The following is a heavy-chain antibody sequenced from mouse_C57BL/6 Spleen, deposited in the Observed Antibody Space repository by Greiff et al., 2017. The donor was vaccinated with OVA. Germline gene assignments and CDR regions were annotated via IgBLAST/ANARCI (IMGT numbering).Heavy chain of an antibody. J-gene: IGHJ4*01. CDR2: ISSGSSTI. D-gene: IGHD2-4*01. CDR1: GFTFSDYG. V-gene: IGHV5-17*01. CDR3: ARPGGLPAMDY. Sequence: EVKLVESGGGLVKPGGSLKLSCAASGFTFSDYGMHWVRQAPEKGLEWVAYISSGSSTIYYADTVKGRFTISRDNAKNTLFLQMTSLRSEDTAMYYCARPGGLPAMDYWGQGTSVTVSS.